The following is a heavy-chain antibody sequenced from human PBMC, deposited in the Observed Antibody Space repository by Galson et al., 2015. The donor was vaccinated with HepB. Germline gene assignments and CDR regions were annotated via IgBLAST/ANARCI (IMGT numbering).Heavy chain of an antibody. J-gene: IGHJ3*02. V-gene: IGHV3-33*08. CDR2: IWYDGSNK. CDR1: GFTFSSYG. Sequence: SLRLSCAASGFTFSSYGMHWVRQAPGKGLEWVAVIWYDGSNKYFADSVKGRFTISRDNSKNTLYLQMNSLRAEDTAVYYCARDLKVPAVITSDAFDIWGQGTMVTVSS. CDR3: ARDLKVPAVITSDAFDI. D-gene: IGHD3-22*01.